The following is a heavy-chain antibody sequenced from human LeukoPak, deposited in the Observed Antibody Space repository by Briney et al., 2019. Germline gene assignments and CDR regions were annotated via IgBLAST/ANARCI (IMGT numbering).Heavy chain of an antibody. J-gene: IGHJ4*02. CDR2: IYTSGST. Sequence: SETLSLTCTVSGGSISSYYWSWIRQPAGKGLEWIGRIYTSGSTNYNPSLKSRVTMSVDTSKNQFSLKLSSVTAADTAVYYCAGSSTSFSVLDYWGQGTLVTVSS. CDR3: AGSSTSFSVLDY. V-gene: IGHV4-4*07. D-gene: IGHD2-2*01. CDR1: GGSISSYY.